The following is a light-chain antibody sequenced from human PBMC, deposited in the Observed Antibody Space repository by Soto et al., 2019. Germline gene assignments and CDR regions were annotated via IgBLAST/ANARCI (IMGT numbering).Light chain of an antibody. CDR2: GAS. V-gene: IGKV3-20*01. Sequence: EIVLTQSPGTLSLSPGERATLSCRASQSVSSSQLAWYQQKPGQAPRLLIYGASNRASGIPDSFSGSGSRTDFTLINSGLEPEGFGVYYCQQYGSSPYTLGQGTKLEI. CDR3: QQYGSSPYT. J-gene: IGKJ2*01. CDR1: QSVSSSQ.